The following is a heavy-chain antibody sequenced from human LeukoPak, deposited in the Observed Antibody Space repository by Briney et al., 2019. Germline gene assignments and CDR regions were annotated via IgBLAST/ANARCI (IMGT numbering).Heavy chain of an antibody. D-gene: IGHD6-13*01. J-gene: IGHJ5*02. V-gene: IGHV4-59*08. CDR1: GGSISSYY. CDR3: ARAYHSSWYLNWFDP. Sequence: SETLSLTCTVSGGSISSYYWSWIRQPPGKGLEWIGYIYYSGSTNYNPSLKSRVTISVDTSKNEFSLKLSSVTAADTAVYYCARAYHSSWYLNWFDPWGQGTLVTVSS. CDR2: IYYSGST.